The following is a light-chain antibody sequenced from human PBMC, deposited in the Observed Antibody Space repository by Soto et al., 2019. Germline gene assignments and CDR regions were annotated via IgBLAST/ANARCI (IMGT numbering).Light chain of an antibody. CDR3: SSFAGTNSFV. CDR1: TSDIGAYNY. Sequence: SPSLPASGSGSTGQSVSISCTGTTSDIGAYNYVSWYQQRPGKAPKLIIYEVTRRPSGVPDRIFGSKSYTTASLTVSGRQAEDEADYYCSSFAGTNSFVFGTGTKVT. J-gene: IGLJ1*01. V-gene: IGLV2-8*01. CDR2: EVT.